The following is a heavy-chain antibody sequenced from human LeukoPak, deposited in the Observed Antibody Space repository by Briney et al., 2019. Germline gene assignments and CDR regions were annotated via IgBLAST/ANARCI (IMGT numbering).Heavy chain of an antibody. CDR3: ARGPSYSFDD. V-gene: IGHV1-2*02. J-gene: IGHJ3*01. Sequence: GASVKVSCKASGYTFTGYYMHWVRQAPGQGLEWMGWIDAITGGTDYAQKFQGRVTMTRDTSISTGYMDLSTLRSDDTAVYYCARGPSYSFDDWGQGTMVTVSS. CDR1: GYTFTGYY. D-gene: IGHD1-26*01. CDR2: IDAITGGT.